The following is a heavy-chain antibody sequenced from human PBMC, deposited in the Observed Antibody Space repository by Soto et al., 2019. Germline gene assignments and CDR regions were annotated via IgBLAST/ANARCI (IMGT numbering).Heavy chain of an antibody. CDR2: IYYSGST. J-gene: IGHJ6*02. CDR1: GGSISSSSYY. D-gene: IGHD6-13*01. CDR3: AMKPYIAAAGYYYYYYGMDV. Sequence: SETLSLTCTVSGGSISSSSYYWGWIRQPPGKGLEWIGSIYYSGSTYYNPSLKSRVTISVDTSKNQFSLKLSSVTAADTAVYYCAMKPYIAAAGYYYYYYGMDVWGQGTTVTVSS. V-gene: IGHV4-39*01.